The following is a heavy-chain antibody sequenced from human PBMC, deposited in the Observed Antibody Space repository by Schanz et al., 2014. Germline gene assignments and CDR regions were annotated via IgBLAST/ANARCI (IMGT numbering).Heavy chain of an antibody. CDR2: IFTDGRT. J-gene: IGHJ4*02. CDR1: GFAVDNYY. Sequence: EVQLVASGGGLVQPGGSLRLSCAASGFAVDNYYMSCVRQAPGRGLEWVSIIFTDGRTYYADSVKGRFTISRDSSNKTVDLQMNSLRAEDTALYYCVRDELLWFGEVLSLDYWGQGALXTVSS. V-gene: IGHV3-53*01. D-gene: IGHD3-10*01. CDR3: VRDELLWFGEVLSLDY.